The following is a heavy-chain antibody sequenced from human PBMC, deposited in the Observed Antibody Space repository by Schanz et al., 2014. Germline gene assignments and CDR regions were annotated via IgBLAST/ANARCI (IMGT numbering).Heavy chain of an antibody. CDR1: GFIFGSSV. CDR3: AKSLESCPGGRCSRGYFDY. CDR2: ITGASDHI. J-gene: IGHJ4*02. D-gene: IGHD2-8*02. V-gene: IGHV3-23*01. Sequence: EVQLLESGGGLIQPGGSLRLSCAASGFIFGSSVMAWVRQAPGKGLEWVSGITGASDHIDYAESVKGRFTISRDNSKGALYLQMSSLRAEDTAVYYCAKSLESCPGGRCSRGYFDYWGQGTLXTVSS.